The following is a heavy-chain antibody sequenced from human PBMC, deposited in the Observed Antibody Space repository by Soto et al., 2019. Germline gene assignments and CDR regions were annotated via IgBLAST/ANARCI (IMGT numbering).Heavy chain of an antibody. V-gene: IGHV3-23*01. CDR1: GFTFSSYA. CDR3: ARDRKYPRDQFDN. J-gene: IGHJ4*02. D-gene: IGHD2-2*01. Sequence: GESLKISCVGSGFTFSSYAMSWVRQAPGRGPEWVSAIGGDGSTWYADSVRGRFTISRDNSKNTVYVQMNSLRAEDTAIYYCARDRKYPRDQFDNWGQGILVTVSS. CDR2: IGGDGST.